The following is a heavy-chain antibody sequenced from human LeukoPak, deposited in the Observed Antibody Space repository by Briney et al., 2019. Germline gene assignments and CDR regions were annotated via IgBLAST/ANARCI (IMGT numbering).Heavy chain of an antibody. CDR3: AKSQGVVTAIDAFDI. J-gene: IGHJ3*02. Sequence: GGSLRLSCAASGFTFSTYAMSWVRQAPGKGLEWVSAISGRGGSTYYADSVKGRFTISRDNSKNTLYLQMNSLRPEDTALYYWAKSQGVVTAIDAFDIWGQGTMVTVSS. CDR2: ISGRGGST. CDR1: GFTFSTYA. V-gene: IGHV3-23*01. D-gene: IGHD2-21*02.